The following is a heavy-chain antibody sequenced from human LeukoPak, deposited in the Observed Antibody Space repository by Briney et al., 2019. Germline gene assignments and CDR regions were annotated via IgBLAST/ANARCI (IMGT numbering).Heavy chain of an antibody. CDR1: GGSFSGYY. Sequence: SETLSLTCAVYGGSFSGYYWSWVRQPPGKGLEWIGEINHSGSTNYNPSLKSRVTISVDTSKNQFSLKLSSVTAADTAVYYCASHSGGYAYWGQGTLVTVSS. J-gene: IGHJ4*02. CDR3: ASHSGGYAY. CDR2: INHSGST. V-gene: IGHV4-34*01. D-gene: IGHD5-12*01.